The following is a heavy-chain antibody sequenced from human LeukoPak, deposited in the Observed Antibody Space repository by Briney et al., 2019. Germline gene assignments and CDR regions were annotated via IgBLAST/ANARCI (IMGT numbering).Heavy chain of an antibody. CDR3: AKDRSDIIVVPAAIPDY. V-gene: IGHV3-23*01. CDR1: GFTFSSYS. Sequence: GGSLRLSCAASGFTFSSYSMNWVRQAPGKGLEWVSSISGSGGSTYYADSVKGRFTISRDNSKNTLFLQMNSLRAEDTAVYYCAKDRSDIIVVPAAIPDYWGQGTLVIVSS. J-gene: IGHJ4*02. D-gene: IGHD2-2*01. CDR2: ISGSGGST.